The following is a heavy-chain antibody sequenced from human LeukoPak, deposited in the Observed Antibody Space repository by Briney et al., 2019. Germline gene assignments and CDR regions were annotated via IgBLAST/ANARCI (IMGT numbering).Heavy chain of an antibody. D-gene: IGHD3-10*01. V-gene: IGHV3-11*05. CDR3: ARGPRFGEPVDY. CDR2: ISSSSSYT. CDR1: GFTFSTYW. Sequence: GGSLRLSCAASGFTFSTYWMHWVRHAPGKGLVWVSYISSSSSYTNYADSVKGRFTISRDNAKNSLYLQMNSLRAEDTAVYYCARGPRFGEPVDYWGQGTLVTVSS. J-gene: IGHJ4*02.